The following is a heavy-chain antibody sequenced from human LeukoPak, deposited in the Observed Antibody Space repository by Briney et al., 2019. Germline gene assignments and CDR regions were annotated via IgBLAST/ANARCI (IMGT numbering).Heavy chain of an antibody. V-gene: IGHV3-23*01. J-gene: IGHJ5*02. CDR3: AKDPRKSTMVRGVILFDP. CDR1: GFTFSNYA. CDR2: ISGSGGST. D-gene: IGHD3-10*01. Sequence: GGSLRLSCAASGFTFSNYAMSWVRQAPGKGLEWVSAISGSGGSTYYADSVKGRFTISRDNSKNTLFLQMNSLRAEDTAVYYCAKDPRKSTMVRGVILFDPWGQGTMVTVSS.